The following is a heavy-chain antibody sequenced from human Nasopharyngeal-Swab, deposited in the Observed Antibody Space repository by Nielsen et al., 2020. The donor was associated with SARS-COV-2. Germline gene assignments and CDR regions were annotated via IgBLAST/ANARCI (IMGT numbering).Heavy chain of an antibody. Sequence: GESLKISCAASGFTFSGYWMHWVRQAPGKGLVWVSSINDPGSSTNYAESVKGRFTISRDNAKNTLYLQMTSLRVEDTAVYYCARMGATYYVNVWGSFRYDYWGQGALVTVSS. J-gene: IGHJ4*02. V-gene: IGHV3-74*01. CDR2: INDPGSST. D-gene: IGHD3-16*02. CDR1: GFTFSGYW. CDR3: ARMGATYYVNVWGSFRYDY.